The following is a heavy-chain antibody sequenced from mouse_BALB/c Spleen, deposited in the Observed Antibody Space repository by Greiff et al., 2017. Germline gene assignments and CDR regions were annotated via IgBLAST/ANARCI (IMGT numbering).Heavy chain of an antibody. Sequence: EVKVIESGGGLVQPGGSLKLSCAASGFDFSRYWMSWVRQAPGKGLEWIGEINPDSSTINYTPSLKDKFIISRDNAKNTLYLQMSKVRSEDTALYYCASLMIPYAMDYWGQGTSVTVSS. CDR3: ASLMIPYAMDY. J-gene: IGHJ4*01. CDR2: INPDSSTI. CDR1: GFDFSRYW. V-gene: IGHV4-1*02. D-gene: IGHD2-4*01.